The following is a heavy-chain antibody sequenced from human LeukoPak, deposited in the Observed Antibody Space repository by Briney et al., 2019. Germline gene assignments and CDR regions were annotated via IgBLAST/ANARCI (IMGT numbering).Heavy chain of an antibody. V-gene: IGHV3-15*01. CDR1: GFTFSNAW. D-gene: IGHD6-13*01. CDR3: TTDRAGYSSSWHFDY. Sequence: GGSLRLSCAASGFTFSNAWMRWVRQAPGKGLEWVGRIKSKTDGGTTDYAAPVKGRFTISRDDSKNTLYLQMNSLKTEDTAVYYCTTDRAGYSSSWHFDYWGQGTLVTVSS. J-gene: IGHJ4*02. CDR2: IKSKTDGGTT.